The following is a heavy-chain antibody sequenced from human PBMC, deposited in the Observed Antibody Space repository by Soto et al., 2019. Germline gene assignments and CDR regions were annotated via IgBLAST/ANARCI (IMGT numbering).Heavy chain of an antibody. V-gene: IGHV4-31*03. CDR2: IHYSGGT. CDR1: GGSISSGDYY. CDR3: ARAPRTGDGGRGFFDY. J-gene: IGHJ4*02. D-gene: IGHD1-1*01. Sequence: SETLSLTCTVSGGSISSGDYYWNWIRQHPGKGLECIGNIHYSGGTYFNPSLKSRVTIAVDTSKNQFSLNLSSVTAADTAVYYCARAPRTGDGGRGFFDYWGQGTLVT.